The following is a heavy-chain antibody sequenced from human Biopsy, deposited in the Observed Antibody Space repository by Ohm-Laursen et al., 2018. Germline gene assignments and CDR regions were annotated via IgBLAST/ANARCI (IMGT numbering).Heavy chain of an antibody. D-gene: IGHD5-12*01. J-gene: IGHJ4*02. CDR1: GFNLSAFA. CDR2: IKKKSNNDAT. CDR3: TRSAGYGYDY. V-gene: IGHV3-73*01. Sequence: SLRLSCAAPGFNLSAFALHWVRQASGRGLERVGRIKKKSNNDATAYAESMKGRFSIFRDDSKSTSFLQMNSLKIEDTAVYFCTRSAGYGYDYWGQGILVTVSS.